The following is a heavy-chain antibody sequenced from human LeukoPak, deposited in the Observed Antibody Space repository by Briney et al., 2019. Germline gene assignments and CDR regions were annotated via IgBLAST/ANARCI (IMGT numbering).Heavy chain of an antibody. CDR2: MNPNNGNT. CDR1: GYTFTSYD. D-gene: IGHD3-16*01. J-gene: IGHJ6*03. V-gene: IGHV1-8*01. Sequence: ASVKVSCKASGYTFTSYDINWVRQAPGQGLEWMASMNPNNGNTAYARKFQGRVTMTRDTSIGTAYLELSALRCEDTAVYYCARLHWESGGIYFYYYMDVWGKGTTVTVSS. CDR3: ARLHWESGGIYFYYYMDV.